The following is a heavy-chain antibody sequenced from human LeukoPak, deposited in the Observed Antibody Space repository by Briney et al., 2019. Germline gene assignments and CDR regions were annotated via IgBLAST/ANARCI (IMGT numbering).Heavy chain of an antibody. Sequence: GGSLRLSCAASGFTFSSYGMHWVRQAPGKGLEWVAFIRYDGSNKYYADSVKGRFTISRDNSKNTLYLQMNSLRAEDTAVYYCAKDRLGRHYYYYMDVWGKGTTVTVSS. CDR1: GFTFSSYG. J-gene: IGHJ6*03. V-gene: IGHV3-30*02. CDR2: IRYDGSNK. CDR3: AKDRLGRHYYYYMDV.